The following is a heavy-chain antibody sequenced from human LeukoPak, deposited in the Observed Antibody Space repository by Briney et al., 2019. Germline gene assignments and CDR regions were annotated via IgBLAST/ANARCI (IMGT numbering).Heavy chain of an antibody. V-gene: IGHV1-69-2*01. CDR1: GYTFTDYY. CDR3: ATDLAHYDSSGLVDY. Sequence: GASVKISXKVSGYTFTDYYMHWVQQAPGKGLEWMGLVDPEDGETIYAEKFQGRVTITADTSTDTAYMELSSLRSEGTAVYYCATDLAHYDSSGLVDYWGQGTLVTVSS. D-gene: IGHD3-22*01. CDR2: VDPEDGET. J-gene: IGHJ4*02.